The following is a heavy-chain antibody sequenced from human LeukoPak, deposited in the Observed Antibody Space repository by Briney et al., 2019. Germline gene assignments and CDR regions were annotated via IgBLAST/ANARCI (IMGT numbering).Heavy chain of an antibody. CDR1: GGSFSGYY. J-gene: IGHJ4*02. CDR3: ARSPGILTGYYKFFDY. Sequence: PSETLSLTCAVYGGSFSGYYWSWIRQPPGKGLEWIGEINHSGSTNYNPSLKSRVTISVDTSKNQFSLKLSSVTAADTAVYYCARSPGILTGYYKFFDYWGQGTLVTVCS. V-gene: IGHV4-34*01. CDR2: INHSGST. D-gene: IGHD3-9*01.